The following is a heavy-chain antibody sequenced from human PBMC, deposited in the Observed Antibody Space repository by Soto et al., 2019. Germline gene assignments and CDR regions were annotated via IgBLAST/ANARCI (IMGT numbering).Heavy chain of an antibody. V-gene: IGHV4-59*12. CDR1: GGSIRSYY. CDR3: ARRGRYSSSWYRLYYFDY. CDR2: INYSGST. D-gene: IGHD6-13*01. Sequence: SETLSLTCTVSGGSIRSYYLSWIRQPPGKGLEWIGYINYSGSTNYNPSLKSRVTISVDTSKNQFSLKLSSVTAADTAVYYCARRGRYSSSWYRLYYFDYWGQGTLVTVSS. J-gene: IGHJ4*02.